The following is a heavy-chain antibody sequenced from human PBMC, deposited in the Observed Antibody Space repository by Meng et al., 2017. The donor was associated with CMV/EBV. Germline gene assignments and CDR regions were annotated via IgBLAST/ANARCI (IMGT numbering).Heavy chain of an antibody. Sequence: SGPTLVKPTQTLTLTCTFSGFSLTTSGISLTWVRQPPGKALEWLTVIDRDDDKSYTTSLRTRLTISKDTSKNQVVLTMTNMEPVDTATYYCARVRYNTLGRYYSGVDVWGQGTTVTVSS. V-gene: IGHV2-70*20. CDR2: IDRDDDK. D-gene: IGHD1-1*01. CDR3: ARVRYNTLGRYYSGVDV. J-gene: IGHJ6*02. CDR1: GFSLTTSGIS.